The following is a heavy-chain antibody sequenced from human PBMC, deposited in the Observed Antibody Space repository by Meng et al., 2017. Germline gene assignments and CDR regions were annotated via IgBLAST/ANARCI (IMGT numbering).Heavy chain of an antibody. D-gene: IGHD3-22*01. CDR2: INSDGSST. CDR1: GFTFSSYW. CDR3: ARTYYYDSSGYYYYSMDV. V-gene: IGHV3-74*01. Sequence: GESLKISCAASGFTFSSYWMHWVRQAPGKGLVWVSRINSDGSSTSYADSVKGRFTISRDNAKNTRYLQMNSLRAEDTAVYYCARTYYYDSSGYYYYSMDVWGRGTTVTVSS. J-gene: IGHJ6*02.